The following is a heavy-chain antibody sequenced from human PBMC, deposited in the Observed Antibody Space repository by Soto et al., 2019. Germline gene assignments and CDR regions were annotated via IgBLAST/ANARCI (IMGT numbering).Heavy chain of an antibody. CDR2: INHSGST. V-gene: IGHV4-34*01. J-gene: IGHJ4*02. CDR3: ARPLSYASSRYRSGTFVV. D-gene: IGHD3-22*01. Sequence: SETLSRTCAVYCGSFSGYYWSCIRQPPWKGLEWIVEINHSGSTNYNPSLKSRVTISVDTSKNQFSLKLSSVTAADTAVYYCARPLSYASSRYRSGTFVVWGPGTLVTLSS. CDR1: CGSFSGYY.